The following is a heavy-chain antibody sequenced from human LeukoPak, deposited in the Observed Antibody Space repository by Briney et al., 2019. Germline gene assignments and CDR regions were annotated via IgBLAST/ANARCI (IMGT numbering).Heavy chain of an antibody. CDR2: INPNSGGT. CDR3: ARRSSGSYSTRFDP. D-gene: IGHD1-26*01. J-gene: IGHJ5*02. CDR1: GYTFTGYY. V-gene: IGHV1-2*02. Sequence: VASVKVSCKASGYTFTGYYMHWVRQAPGQVLAWMGWINPNSGGTNYAQKFQGRVTMTRDTSISTAYMELSRLRSDDTAVYYCARRSSGSYSTRFDPWGQGTLVTVSS.